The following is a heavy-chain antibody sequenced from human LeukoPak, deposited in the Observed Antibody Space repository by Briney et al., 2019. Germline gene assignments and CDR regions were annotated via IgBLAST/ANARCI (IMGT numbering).Heavy chain of an antibody. D-gene: IGHD3-22*01. Sequence: PGGSLRLSCAASEFIFSRYAMHWVRQAPGKGLEWVAFIRYDGGNKYYGDPVKGRFTISRDNSKNTLYLQMNSLRAEDTAVFYCAKEHYDSSGLQPDCWGQGTLVTVSS. V-gene: IGHV3-30*02. CDR2: IRYDGGNK. CDR3: AKEHYDSSGLQPDC. J-gene: IGHJ4*02. CDR1: EFIFSRYA.